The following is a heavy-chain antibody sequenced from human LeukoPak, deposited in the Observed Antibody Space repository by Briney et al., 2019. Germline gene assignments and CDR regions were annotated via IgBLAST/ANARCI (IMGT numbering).Heavy chain of an antibody. CDR1: GFTFDDYA. Sequence: GGSLRLSCAASGFTFDDYAMHRVRQAPGKGLEWVSGISWNSGSIGYADSVKGRFTISRDNAKNSLYLQMNSLRAEDTAVYYCTMSDYDILTGYFWGQGTLVTVSS. J-gene: IGHJ4*02. V-gene: IGHV3-9*01. CDR2: ISWNSGSI. CDR3: TMSDYDILTGYF. D-gene: IGHD3-9*01.